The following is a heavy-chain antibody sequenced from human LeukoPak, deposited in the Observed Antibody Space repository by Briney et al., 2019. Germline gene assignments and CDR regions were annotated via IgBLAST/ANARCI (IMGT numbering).Heavy chain of an antibody. CDR2: IKSKTDGGTT. V-gene: IGHV3-15*01. CDR1: GFTFSNAW. D-gene: IGHD3-16*01. Sequence: GGSLRLSCAASGFTFSNAWMSWVRQAPGKGLEWVGRIKSKTDGGTTDYAAPVKGRFTISRDDSKNTLYLQMNSLKTEDTAVYYCTTDPTLHFGDGVESEVWGQGTLVTVSS. CDR3: TTDPTLHFGDGVESEV. J-gene: IGHJ4*02.